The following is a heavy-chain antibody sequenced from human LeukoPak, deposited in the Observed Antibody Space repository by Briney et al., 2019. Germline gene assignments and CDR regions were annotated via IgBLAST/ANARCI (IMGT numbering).Heavy chain of an antibody. D-gene: IGHD2-2*01. Sequence: GGSLRLSCAASGFTFSSYAMHWVRQAPGKGLEWVAVISYDGSNKYYADSVKGRFTISRDNSKNTLYRQMNSLRAEDTAVYSCARSAGYCSSTSCYYYDYWGQGTLVTVSS. J-gene: IGHJ4*02. V-gene: IGHV3-30*04. CDR1: GFTFSSYA. CDR2: ISYDGSNK. CDR3: ARSAGYCSSTSCYYYDY.